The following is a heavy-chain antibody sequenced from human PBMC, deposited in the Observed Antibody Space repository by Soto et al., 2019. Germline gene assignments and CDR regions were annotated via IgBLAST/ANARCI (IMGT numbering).Heavy chain of an antibody. CDR2: INSDGSST. CDR3: ARAYTAMDY. D-gene: IGHD5-18*01. J-gene: IGHJ4*02. V-gene: IGHV3-74*01. CDR1: GFTFSSHW. Sequence: GGAPRLSCAASGFTFSSHWMHRFRQAPVKGLVWVSRINSDGSSTSYADSVKGRFTISRDNAKNTLYLQMNSLRAEDTAVYYCARAYTAMDYWGQGTLVTVSS.